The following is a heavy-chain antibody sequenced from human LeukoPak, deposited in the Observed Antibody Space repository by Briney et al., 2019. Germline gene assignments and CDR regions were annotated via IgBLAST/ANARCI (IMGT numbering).Heavy chain of an antibody. V-gene: IGHV3-21*01. CDR2: ISSSSSYI. D-gene: IGHD3-22*01. CDR3: ARVSYHYYDSSGYYYVGRGAFDI. CDR1: GFTFSSYS. Sequence: PGGSLRLSCAASGFTFSSYSMNWVRQAPGKGLEWVSSISSSSSYIYYADSVKGRFTISRDNAKNSLYLQMNSLRAEDTAVYYCARVSYHYYDSSGYYYVGRGAFDIWGQGTMVTVSS. J-gene: IGHJ3*02.